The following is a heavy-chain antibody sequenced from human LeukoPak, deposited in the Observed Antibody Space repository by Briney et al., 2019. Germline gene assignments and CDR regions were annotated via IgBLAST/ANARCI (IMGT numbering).Heavy chain of an antibody. CDR2: IKQEGSEK. CDR3: AREENILTGNPFDI. J-gene: IGHJ3*02. CDR1: GFTFSSYW. V-gene: IGHV3-7*03. Sequence: GGSLRLSCAASGFTFSSYWMSCVREGPGKGLERVANIKQEGSEKNYVDSVKGRFTISRDNAKNSLYMQMNSLRAEDTAVYYCAREENILTGNPFDIWGQGTMVSVSS. D-gene: IGHD3-9*01.